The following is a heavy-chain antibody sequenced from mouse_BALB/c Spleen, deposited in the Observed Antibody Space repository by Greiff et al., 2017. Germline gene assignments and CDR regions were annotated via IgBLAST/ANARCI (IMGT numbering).Heavy chain of an antibody. D-gene: IGHD2-1*01. CDR2: ISTYYGDA. V-gene: IGHV1S137*01. Sequence: QVQLKQSGAELVRPGVSVKISCKGSGYTFTDYAMHWVKQSHAKSLEWIGVISTYYGDASYNQKFKGKATMTVDKSSSTAYMELARLTSEDSAIYYCARGDYYGNPGYFDYWGQGTTLTVSS. CDR3: ARGDYYGNPGYFDY. CDR1: GYTFTDYA. J-gene: IGHJ2*01.